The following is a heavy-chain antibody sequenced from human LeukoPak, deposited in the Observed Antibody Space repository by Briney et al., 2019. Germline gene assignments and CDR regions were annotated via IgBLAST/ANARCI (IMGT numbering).Heavy chain of an antibody. J-gene: IGHJ6*02. CDR3: ATSYGLYYYYGMDV. CDR1: GYTFTDYY. V-gene: IGHV1-2*02. Sequence: ASVKVSCKASGYTFTDYYMHWVRQAPGQRLEWMGWINPKSGGTNYAQKFQGRVTMTRDPSISTAYMEPSRLRSDDTAVYYCATSYGLYYYYGMDVWGQGTTVTVSS. D-gene: IGHD5-18*01. CDR2: INPKSGGT.